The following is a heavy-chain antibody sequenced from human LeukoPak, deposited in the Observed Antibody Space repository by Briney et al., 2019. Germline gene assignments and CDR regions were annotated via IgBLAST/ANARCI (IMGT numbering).Heavy chain of an antibody. CDR1: GFTFSDYY. CDR3: AKGGIRYGYWFDH. Sequence: GGSLRLSCAASGFTFSDYYMSWIRQAPGKGLEWVSYINSTGNSIFYADSVKGRFTISRDHAKNSLSLQLNSLRAEDTAVYYCAKGGIRYGYWFDHWGQGTLVTVSS. D-gene: IGHD3-10*01. J-gene: IGHJ5*02. CDR2: INSTGNSI. V-gene: IGHV3-11*01.